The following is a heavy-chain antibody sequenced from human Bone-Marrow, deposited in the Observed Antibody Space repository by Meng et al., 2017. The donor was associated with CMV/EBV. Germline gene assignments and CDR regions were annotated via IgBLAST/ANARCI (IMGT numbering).Heavy chain of an antibody. Sequence: GESLKISCAASGFTFSSYGMHWVRQAPGKGLEWVAFIRYDGSNKYYADSVKGRFTISRDNSKNTLYLQMNSLRAEDTAVYSCAKDEDAGYYDFWSGYYTWGQGTLVTVSS. J-gene: IGHJ5*02. CDR2: IRYDGSNK. V-gene: IGHV3-30*02. CDR1: GFTFSSYG. D-gene: IGHD3-3*01. CDR3: AKDEDAGYYDFWSGYYT.